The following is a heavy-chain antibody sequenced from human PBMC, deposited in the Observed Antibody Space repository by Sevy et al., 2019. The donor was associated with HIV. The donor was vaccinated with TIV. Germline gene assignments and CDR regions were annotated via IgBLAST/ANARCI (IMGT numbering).Heavy chain of an antibody. V-gene: IGHV3-30*18. Sequence: GGSLRLSCAASGFTFSSYGMHWVRQAPGKGLEWVAVISYDGSNKYYADSVKGRFTISRDNSKNTLYLQMNSLRAEDTAVYYCAKAPVAGPPYFDYWGQGTLVTVSS. CDR1: GFTFSSYG. CDR2: ISYDGSNK. CDR3: AKAPVAGPPYFDY. D-gene: IGHD6-19*01. J-gene: IGHJ4*02.